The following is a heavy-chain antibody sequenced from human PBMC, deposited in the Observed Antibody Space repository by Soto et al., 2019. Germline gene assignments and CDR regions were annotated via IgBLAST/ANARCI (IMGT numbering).Heavy chain of an antibody. CDR3: ARAYDDVWSGSMNWFDP. V-gene: IGHV3-21*01. D-gene: IGHD3-3*01. CDR2: ISSSSSYI. J-gene: IGHJ5*02. CDR1: GFTFSSYS. Sequence: GGSLRLSCAASGFTFSSYSMNWVRQAPGKGLEWVSSISSSSSYIYYADSVKGRFTISRDNAKNSLYLQMNSLRDEDTAVYYCARAYDDVWSGSMNWFDPWGQGTLVTVSS.